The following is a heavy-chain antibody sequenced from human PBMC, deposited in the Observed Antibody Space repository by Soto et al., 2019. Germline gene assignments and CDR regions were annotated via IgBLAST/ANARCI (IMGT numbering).Heavy chain of an antibody. CDR1: GGSFSGYY. CDR3: ARGRIVVVVAAKRGWFDP. Sequence: QVQLQQWGAGLLKPSETLSLTCAVYGGSFSGYYWSWIRQPPGKGLEWIGEINHSGSTNYNPSLMSRVTLSVATSKNQFSLKLSSVTAADTAVYYCARGRIVVVVAAKRGWFDPWGQGTLVTVSS. D-gene: IGHD2-15*01. V-gene: IGHV4-34*01. J-gene: IGHJ5*02. CDR2: INHSGST.